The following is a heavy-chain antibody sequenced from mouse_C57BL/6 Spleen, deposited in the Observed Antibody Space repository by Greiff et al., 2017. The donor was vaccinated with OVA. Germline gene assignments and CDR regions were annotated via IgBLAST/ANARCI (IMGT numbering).Heavy chain of an antibody. Sequence: EVKLMESGGGLVKPGGSLKLSCAASGFTFSDYGMNWVRQAPEKGLEWVASISRGSSTIYYADTVKGRYTISRDNAKNTLFLPMTSLRSEYTAMYYCASLDYWGQGTTLTVSS. CDR2: ISRGSSTI. J-gene: IGHJ2*01. CDR1: GFTFSDYG. CDR3: ASLDY. V-gene: IGHV5-17*01.